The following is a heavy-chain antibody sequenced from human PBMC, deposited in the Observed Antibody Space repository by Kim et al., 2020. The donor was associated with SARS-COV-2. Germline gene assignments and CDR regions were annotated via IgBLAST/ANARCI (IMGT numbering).Heavy chain of an antibody. V-gene: IGHV7-4-1*02. CDR2: YAGNP. Sequence: YAGNPTYAQGFTGRFVFSLDTSVSTAYLQISSLKAEDTAVYYCARGTGTTYVDYWGQGTLVTVSS. J-gene: IGHJ4*02. CDR3: ARGTGTTYVDY. D-gene: IGHD1-1*01.